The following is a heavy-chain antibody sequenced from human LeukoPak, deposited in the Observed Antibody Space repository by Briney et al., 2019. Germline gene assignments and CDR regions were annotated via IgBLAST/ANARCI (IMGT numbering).Heavy chain of an antibody. CDR1: GYTFTDYY. CDR3: AKVRWGSDNALDS. D-gene: IGHD3-16*01. Sequence: GASVKVSCKASGYTFTDYYIHWVRQAPGQGLEWMAWIDPNSGATNYAQKFQGRVTMTRNTSISTAYMELSSLRSEDTAVYYCAKVRWGSDNALDSWGQGTLVTGSS. V-gene: IGHV1-2*02. CDR2: IDPNSGAT. J-gene: IGHJ4*02.